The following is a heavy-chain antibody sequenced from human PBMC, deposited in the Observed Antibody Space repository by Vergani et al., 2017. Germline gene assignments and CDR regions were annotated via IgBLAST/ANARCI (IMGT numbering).Heavy chain of an antibody. V-gene: IGHV4-59*01. D-gene: IGHD1-26*01. CDR3: AALGGSYYFDY. J-gene: IGHJ4*02. Sequence: QVQLQESGPGLVKPSETLSLTCTVSGGSISSYYWSWIRQPPGKGLEWIGYIYYSGSTNYNPSLKSRVTISVDTPKNQFSLKLSSVTAADTAVYYCAALGGSYYFDYWGQGTLVTVSS. CDR1: GGSISSYY. CDR2: IYYSGST.